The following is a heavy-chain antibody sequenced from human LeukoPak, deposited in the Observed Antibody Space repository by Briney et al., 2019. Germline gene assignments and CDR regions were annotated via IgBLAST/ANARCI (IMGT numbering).Heavy chain of an antibody. CDR3: ARIVEMATHTNLDY. D-gene: IGHD5-24*01. J-gene: IGHJ4*02. Sequence: PGGSLRLSCAASGFTFSSYSMNWVRQAPGKGLEWVSSISSSSSYIYYADSVKGRFTISRDNAKNSLYLQMNSLSAEDTAVYYCARIVEMATHTNLDYWGQGTLVTVSS. CDR2: ISSSSSYI. CDR1: GFTFSSYS. V-gene: IGHV3-21*01.